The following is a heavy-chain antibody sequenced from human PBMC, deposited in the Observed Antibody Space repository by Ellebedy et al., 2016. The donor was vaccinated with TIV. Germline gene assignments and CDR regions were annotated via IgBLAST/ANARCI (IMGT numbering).Heavy chain of an antibody. D-gene: IGHD6-19*01. J-gene: IGHJ4*02. CDR3: ARTWLENSFDS. CDR2: IHPRGTTI. CDR1: GFSFSGYS. V-gene: IGHV3-48*02. Sequence: GESLKISCAASGFSFSGYSMSWVRQAPGKGLEWVAFIHPRGTTIYYADSVKGRFTISRDMAKNSLFLQMNSLRDEDTAVYYCARTWLENSFDSWGQGTLVTVSS.